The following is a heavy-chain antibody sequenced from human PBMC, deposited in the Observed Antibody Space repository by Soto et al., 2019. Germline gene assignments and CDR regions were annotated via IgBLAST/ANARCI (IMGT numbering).Heavy chain of an antibody. CDR2: ISYDGSNK. CDR1: GFTFSSYG. D-gene: IGHD6-6*01. Sequence: LRLSCAASGFTFSSYGMHWVRQAPGKGLEWVAVISYDGSNKYYADSVKGRFTISRDNSKNTLYLQMNSLRAEDTAVYYCAKGVRIAAFPPPPKDNVRGMDVWCQGTTVTVS. J-gene: IGHJ6*02. V-gene: IGHV3-30*18. CDR3: AKGVRIAAFPPPPKDNVRGMDV.